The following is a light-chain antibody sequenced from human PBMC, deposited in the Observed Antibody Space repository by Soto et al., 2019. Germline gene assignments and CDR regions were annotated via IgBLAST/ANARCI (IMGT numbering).Light chain of an antibody. CDR3: QQYGSSPWT. CDR1: QSVSSSW. J-gene: IGKJ1*01. Sequence: EIVLTQSPGTLSLSPGERATLSCRASQSVSSSWLAWYQQKPGQAPRLLIYGASSRATGIPDRVSGSGSGTDFTLTISRLEPKDFAVYYCQQYGSSPWTFGQGTKVEIK. CDR2: GAS. V-gene: IGKV3-20*01.